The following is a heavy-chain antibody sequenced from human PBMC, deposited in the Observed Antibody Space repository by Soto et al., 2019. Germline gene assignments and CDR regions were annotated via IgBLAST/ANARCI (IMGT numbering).Heavy chain of an antibody. J-gene: IGHJ2*01. CDR2: ISGGGDRT. CDR3: ARKVLGSTSRPDWWYFDL. CDR1: GFTFINYA. Sequence: EVQLLESGGGLVQPGGSLRLSCVGSGFTFINYAMNWVRQTPGKGLEWVSGISGGGDRTFDADSVKGRFTISRDNSKNTVNLQMNSLRADDTAVYYCARKVLGSTSRPDWWYFDLLGRGTLVTVSS. D-gene: IGHD2-2*01. V-gene: IGHV3-23*01.